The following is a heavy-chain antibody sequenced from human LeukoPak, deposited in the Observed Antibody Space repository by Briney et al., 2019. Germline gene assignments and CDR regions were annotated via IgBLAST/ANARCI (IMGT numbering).Heavy chain of an antibody. V-gene: IGHV1-18*01. CDR2: ISAYDGNT. CDR1: GYTFTSYG. D-gene: IGHD4-23*01. CDR3: ASSLTTVVDFDY. J-gene: IGHJ4*02. Sequence: ASVKVSCKASGYTFTSYGISWVRQAPGQGLEWMGWISAYDGNTNYAQKPQGRVTMTTDTSTSTAYMELRSLRSDDTAVYYCASSLTTVVDFDYWGQGTLVTVSS.